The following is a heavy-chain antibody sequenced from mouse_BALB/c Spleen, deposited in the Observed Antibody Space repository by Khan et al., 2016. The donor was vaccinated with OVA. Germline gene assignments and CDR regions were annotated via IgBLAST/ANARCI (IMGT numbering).Heavy chain of an antibody. CDR2: INSNGGST. J-gene: IGHJ2*01. CDR1: GFTFSSYG. Sequence: VQLVESGGGLVQPGGSLKLSCAASGFTFSSYGMSWVRHTPDKRLAFVATINSNGGSTYYPDSVKGRFTISRDNAKNTLYLQMSSLKSEDTAMYYCARMARTINWGQGTTLTVSS. CDR3: ARMARTIN. V-gene: IGHV5-6-3*01.